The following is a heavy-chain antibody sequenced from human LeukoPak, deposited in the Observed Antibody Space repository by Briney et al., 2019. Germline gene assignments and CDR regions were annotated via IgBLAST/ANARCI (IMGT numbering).Heavy chain of an antibody. D-gene: IGHD6-19*01. V-gene: IGHV4-4*07. CDR2: LYTSGTT. CDR3: ARGWDAANWYFDL. J-gene: IGHJ2*01. Sequence: SETLSLTCTVSNHSIHSYYCGWIRQPAGKGLEWIGRLYTSGTTDYNPSLTSRVSMSVDTSKNQFSLRLTSVTAADTAVYYCARGWDAANWYFDLWGRGTLVTV. CDR1: NHSIHSYY.